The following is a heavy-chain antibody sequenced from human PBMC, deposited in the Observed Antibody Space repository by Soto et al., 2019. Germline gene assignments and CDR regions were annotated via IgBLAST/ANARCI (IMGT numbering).Heavy chain of an antibody. CDR2: ISSSSSYI. D-gene: IGHD6-19*01. CDR1: GFTFSSYS. V-gene: IGHV3-21*01. J-gene: IGHJ6*02. CDR3: ARDGLSVAGKTYYYYGMDV. Sequence: GGSLRLSCAASGFTFSSYSMNWVRQAPGKGLEWVSSISSSSSYIYYADSVKGRFTISRDNAKNSLYLQMNSLRAEDTAVYYCARDGLSVAGKTYYYYGMDVWGQGTTVTVSS.